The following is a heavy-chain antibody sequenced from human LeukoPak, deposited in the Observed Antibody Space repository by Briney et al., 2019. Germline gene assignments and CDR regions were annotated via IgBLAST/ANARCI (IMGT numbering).Heavy chain of an antibody. CDR2: ISYDGSNK. V-gene: IGHV3-30-3*01. Sequence: GGSLRLSCAASGFTFSSYAMHWVRQAPGKGLEWVAVISYDGSNKYYADSVKGRFTISRDNSKNTLYLQINSLRTEDTAVYYCARDYPSTSSADAFDIWGQGTMVTVSS. D-gene: IGHD6-13*01. CDR3: ARDYPSTSSADAFDI. CDR1: GFTFSSYA. J-gene: IGHJ3*02.